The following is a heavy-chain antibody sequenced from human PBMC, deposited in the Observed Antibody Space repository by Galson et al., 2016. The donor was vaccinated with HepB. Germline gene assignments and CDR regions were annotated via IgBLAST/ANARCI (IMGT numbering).Heavy chain of an antibody. J-gene: IGHJ6*02. CDR2: IKQDGSEQ. V-gene: IGHV3-7*01. CDR1: GFTFSSCW. CDR3: AREGLSDYGDYKYYYYALDV. D-gene: IGHD4-17*01. Sequence: LRLSCAASGFTFSSCWMTWVRQAPGKGLEWVANIKQDGSEQYYVDSVKGRFTISRDNAKNSLYLQMNSLRAEDTAVYYCAREGLSDYGDYKYYYYALDVWGQGTTVTVSS.